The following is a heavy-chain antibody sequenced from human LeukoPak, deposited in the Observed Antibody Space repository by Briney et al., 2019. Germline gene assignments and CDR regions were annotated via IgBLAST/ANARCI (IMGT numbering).Heavy chain of an antibody. Sequence: GSLRLSCAASGFTFSSYAMSWVRQAPGKGLEWVSAISGSGGSTYYADSVKGRFTISRDNSKNTLYLQMNSLRAEDTAVYYCAKSFQYYYDSSGYLYFQHWGQGTLVTVSS. CDR2: ISGSGGST. D-gene: IGHD3-22*01. CDR3: AKSFQYYYDSSGYLYFQH. V-gene: IGHV3-23*01. CDR1: GFTFSSYA. J-gene: IGHJ1*01.